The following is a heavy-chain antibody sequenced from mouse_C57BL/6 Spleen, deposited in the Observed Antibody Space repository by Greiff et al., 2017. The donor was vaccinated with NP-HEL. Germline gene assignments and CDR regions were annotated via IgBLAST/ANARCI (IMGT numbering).Heavy chain of an antibody. Sequence: VQLQQSGPELVKPGASVKISCKASGYAFSSSWMNWVKQRPGKGLEWIGRIYPGDGDTNYNGKFKGKATLTADKSSSTAYMQLSSLTSEDSAVYFCARFFITTVVAGDYWGQGTTLTVSS. V-gene: IGHV1-82*01. J-gene: IGHJ2*01. CDR2: IYPGDGDT. D-gene: IGHD1-1*01. CDR1: GYAFSSSW. CDR3: ARFFITTVVAGDY.